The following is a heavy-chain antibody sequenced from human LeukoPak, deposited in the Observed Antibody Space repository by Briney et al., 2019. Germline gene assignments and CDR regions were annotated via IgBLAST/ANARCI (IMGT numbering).Heavy chain of an antibody. CDR1: GFTFSSYS. V-gene: IGHV3-21*01. Sequence: GGSLRLSCAASGFTFSSYSMNWVRQAPGKGLEWVSSISSSSSYIYYADSVKGRFTIPRDNAKNSLYLQMNSLRAEDTAVYYCARAYTSTRKERQLPYWGQGTLVTVSS. D-gene: IGHD5-24*01. CDR3: ARAYTSTRKERQLPY. J-gene: IGHJ4*02. CDR2: ISSSSSYI.